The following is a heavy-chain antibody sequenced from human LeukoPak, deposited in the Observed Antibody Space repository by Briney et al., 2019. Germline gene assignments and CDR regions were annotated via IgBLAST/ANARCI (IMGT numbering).Heavy chain of an antibody. CDR3: ARGPRYGDYGRYFDL. D-gene: IGHD4-17*01. J-gene: IGHJ2*01. Sequence: KPSETLSLTCAVYGGSFSGYYWSWILQPPGKGLEWIGEINDSGSTNYNPSLKSRVTISVDTSKNQFSLKLSSVTAADTAVYYCARGPRYGDYGRYFDLWGRGTLVIVSS. CDR2: INDSGST. CDR1: GGSFSGYY. V-gene: IGHV4-34*01.